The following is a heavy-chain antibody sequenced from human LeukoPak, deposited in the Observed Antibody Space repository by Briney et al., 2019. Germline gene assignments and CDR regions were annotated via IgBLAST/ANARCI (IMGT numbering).Heavy chain of an antibody. CDR2: IYYSGSA. CDR1: GGSISSSSYY. J-gene: IGHJ4*02. Sequence: SETLSLTCTVSGGSISSSSYYWGWIRQPPGKGLEWIGSIYYSGSAYYNPSLKSRVTISVDTSKNQFSLKLSSVTATDTAVYYCARSFSGGYWYFDHWGQGTLVTVSS. V-gene: IGHV4-39*01. D-gene: IGHD6-25*01. CDR3: ARSFSGGYWYFDH.